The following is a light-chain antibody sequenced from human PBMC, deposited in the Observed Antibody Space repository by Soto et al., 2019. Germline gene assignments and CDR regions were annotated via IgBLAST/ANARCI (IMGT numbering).Light chain of an antibody. Sequence: QAVVTQPPSVSGAPGQRVTISCTGSSSNIGAGYDVHWYQQLPGTAPKLLIYGNSNRPSGAPDRFSGSKSGTSASLAITGLQAEDEADYYCQSYDSSLSGPVVFGGGTKVTVL. CDR1: SSNIGAGYD. V-gene: IGLV1-40*01. CDR2: GNS. J-gene: IGLJ2*01. CDR3: QSYDSSLSGPVV.